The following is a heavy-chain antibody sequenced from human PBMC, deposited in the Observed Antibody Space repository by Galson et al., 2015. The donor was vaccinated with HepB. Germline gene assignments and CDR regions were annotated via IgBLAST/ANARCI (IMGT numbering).Heavy chain of an antibody. CDR2: TYYRSKWYN. J-gene: IGHJ5*02. D-gene: IGHD5-24*01. Sequence: CAISGDSVSSNSAAWNWIRQSPSRGLEWLGRTYYRSKWYNDYAVSVKSRITINPDTSKNQFSLQLNSVTPEDTAVYYCARESDGGKRWLQSLNWFDPWGQGTLVTVSS. CDR1: GDSVSSNSAA. CDR3: ARESDGGKRWLQSLNWFDP. V-gene: IGHV6-1*01.